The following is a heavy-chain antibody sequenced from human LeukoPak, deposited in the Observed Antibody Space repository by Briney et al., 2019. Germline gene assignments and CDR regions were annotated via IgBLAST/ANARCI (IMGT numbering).Heavy chain of an antibody. V-gene: IGHV3-30*03. CDR3: ARCPESSGYYYELDS. Sequence: GRSLRLSCAASGFTFSLYGMHWVRQAPGKGLEWVAVISYHGYNEYYADSVKGRFTISRDNSKNTLYLQMNSLTAEDTAVYYCARCPESSGYYYELDSWGQGTLVTVSS. D-gene: IGHD3-22*01. CDR1: GFTFSLYG. J-gene: IGHJ4*02. CDR2: ISYHGYNE.